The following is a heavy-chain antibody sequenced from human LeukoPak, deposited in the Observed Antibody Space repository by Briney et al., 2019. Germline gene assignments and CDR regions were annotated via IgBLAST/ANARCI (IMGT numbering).Heavy chain of an antibody. J-gene: IGHJ3*01. D-gene: IGHD6-13*01. CDR2: IYYSGTT. V-gene: IGHV4-39*01. CDR3: ARLYSSTWSLV. CDR1: GVSISSSPYF. Sequence: SETLSLTCTVSGVSISSSPYFWGWIRQPPGKGLDWVGVIYYSGTTYYNPSLKSRLTISVDTSKNQFSLRLSSVTAADTAVYYCARLYSSTWSLVWGCGTMATVSA.